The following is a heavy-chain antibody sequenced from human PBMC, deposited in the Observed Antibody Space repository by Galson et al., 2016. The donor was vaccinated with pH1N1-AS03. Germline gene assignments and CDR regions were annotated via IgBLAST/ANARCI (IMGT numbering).Heavy chain of an antibody. CDR3: AREKINVGADYYGMDV. CDR1: GFTFSSYA. Sequence: SLRLSCAAAGFTFSSYAMYWVRQAPGKGLEYVSVISGNGFSTYYANSVKGRFTISRDNSKNTLYLQMGSLRTEDMAVYYCAREKINVGADYYGMDVWGQGTTVTFSS. V-gene: IGHV3-64*01. J-gene: IGHJ6*02. D-gene: IGHD1-26*01. CDR2: ISGNGFST.